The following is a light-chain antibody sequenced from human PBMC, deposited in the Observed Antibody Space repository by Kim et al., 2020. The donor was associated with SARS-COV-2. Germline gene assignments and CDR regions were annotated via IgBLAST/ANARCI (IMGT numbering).Light chain of an antibody. J-gene: IGLJ2*01. CDR3: NSRDSSGNPVI. V-gene: IGLV3-19*01. CDR1: SLRSYY. CDR2: GSN. Sequence: SSELTQDPAVSVALGQTVRITCQGDSLRSYYASWYQQKPGQAPVLVIYGSNNRPSGIPDRFSGSSSGNTASLTITGDQAEDEADYYCNSRDSSGNPVIFG.